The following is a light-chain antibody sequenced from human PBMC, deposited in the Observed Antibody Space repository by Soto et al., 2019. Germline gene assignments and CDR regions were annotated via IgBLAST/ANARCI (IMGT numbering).Light chain of an antibody. CDR3: QSYDSSLSGWV. Sequence: QSALTQPASVSGSPGQSITISCTGTSTYVGGYKYVSWYQQHPGKAPKLMIFEVNGRPAGVSDRFSGSKSGNTASLTISGGQPDEEADYYCQSYDSSLSGWVFGGGTKLTVL. CDR2: EVN. V-gene: IGLV2-14*01. CDR1: STYVGGYKY. J-gene: IGLJ3*02.